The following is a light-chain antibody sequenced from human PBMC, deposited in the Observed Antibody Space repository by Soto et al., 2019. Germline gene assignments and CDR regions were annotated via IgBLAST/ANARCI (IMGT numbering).Light chain of an antibody. J-gene: IGKJ4*01. Sequence: DIQMTQSPPSLSASVGDRVTITCRASETITDFLNWYQLKGGKAPKLLIYTASNLQPGVPSRFSGIAYGTYFTHSLSGLQHADSATYYYQQDFNPFVSFGAATKVEV. CDR1: ETITDF. CDR3: QQDFNPFVS. CDR2: TAS. V-gene: IGKV1-39*01.